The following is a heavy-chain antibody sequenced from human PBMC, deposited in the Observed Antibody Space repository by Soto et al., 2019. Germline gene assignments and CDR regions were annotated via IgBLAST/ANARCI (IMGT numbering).Heavy chain of an antibody. CDR2: IKQDGSEK. CDR3: ARELSDCDVANNWFDP. CDR1: GFTFIGLG. J-gene: IGHJ5*02. V-gene: IGHV3-7*01. D-gene: IGHD2-21*02. Sequence: WAASGFTFIGLGVRRIRKEQGKGLEWVANIKQDGSEKYYVDSVKGRFTISRDNAKNSLYLQMNSLRAEDTAVYYCARELSDCDVANNWFDPWGQGTLVTVSS.